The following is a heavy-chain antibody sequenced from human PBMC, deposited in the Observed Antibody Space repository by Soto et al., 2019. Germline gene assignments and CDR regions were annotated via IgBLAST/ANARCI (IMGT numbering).Heavy chain of an antibody. CDR3: ARDPSLFRPDAFDI. Sequence: SVKVSCKASGGTFSSYTISWVRQAPGQGLEWMGRIIPILGIANYAQKFQGRVTITADKSTSTAYMELSSLRSEDTAVYYCARDPSLFRPDAFDIWGQGTMVTVSS. CDR2: IIPILGIA. V-gene: IGHV1-69*04. J-gene: IGHJ3*02. CDR1: GGTFSSYT.